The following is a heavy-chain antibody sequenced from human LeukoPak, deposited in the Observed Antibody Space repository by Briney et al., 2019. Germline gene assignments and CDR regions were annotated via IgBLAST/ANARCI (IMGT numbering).Heavy chain of an antibody. CDR3: ARARGGYHDY. CDR1: EFSVGSNY. Sequence: GGSLRLSCAASEFSVGSNYMSWIRQAPGKGLEWVSYISSSASTIYYADSVKGRFTISRDNAKNSLYLQMNSLRAEDTAVYYCARARGGYHDYWGQGTLVTVSS. J-gene: IGHJ4*02. V-gene: IGHV3-11*04. CDR2: ISSSASTI. D-gene: IGHD3-22*01.